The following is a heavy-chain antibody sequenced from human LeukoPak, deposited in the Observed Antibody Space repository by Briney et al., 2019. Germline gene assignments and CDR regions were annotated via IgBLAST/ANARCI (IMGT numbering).Heavy chain of an antibody. Sequence: ASVKVSCKASGYTFTCYYMHWVRQAPGQGLEWMGWINPNSGGTNYAQKFQGRVTMTRDTSISTAYMELSRLRSDDTAVYYCARGFSTSCLYGMDVWGQGTTVTVSS. CDR3: ARGFSTSCLYGMDV. V-gene: IGHV1-2*02. CDR2: INPNSGGT. J-gene: IGHJ6*02. CDR1: GYTFTCYY. D-gene: IGHD2-2*01.